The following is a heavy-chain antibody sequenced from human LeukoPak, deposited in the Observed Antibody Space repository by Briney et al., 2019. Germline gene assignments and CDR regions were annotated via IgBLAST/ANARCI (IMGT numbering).Heavy chain of an antibody. Sequence: PGGSLRLSCAASGFTFSSYSMNWVRQAPGKGLEWVSSISSRSSYIYYADSVKGRFTISRDNAKNSLYLQMNSLRAEDTAVYYCARDFSGSYFDYWGQGTLVTVSS. CDR1: GFTFSSYS. CDR2: ISSRSSYI. D-gene: IGHD1-26*01. V-gene: IGHV3-21*01. CDR3: ARDFSGSYFDY. J-gene: IGHJ4*02.